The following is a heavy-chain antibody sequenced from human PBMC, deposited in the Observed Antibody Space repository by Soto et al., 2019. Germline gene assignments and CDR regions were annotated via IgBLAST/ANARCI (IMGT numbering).Heavy chain of an antibody. J-gene: IGHJ4*02. V-gene: IGHV3-33*01. Sequence: VQLVESGGGVVQPGTSLRLSCVASGSTFSNYGMHWVRQAPGKGPQWVAVIWYDGSNKSYGESVKGRFTISRDNSKNTLYLAINSLRVEDTAVYYCARDGGSHGPSYFDSWGQGSLVIVSS. CDR1: GSTFSNYG. D-gene: IGHD3-16*01. CDR2: IWYDGSNK. CDR3: ARDGGSHGPSYFDS.